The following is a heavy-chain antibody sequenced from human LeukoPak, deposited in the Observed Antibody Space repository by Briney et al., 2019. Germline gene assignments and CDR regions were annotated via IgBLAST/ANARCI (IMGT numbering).Heavy chain of an antibody. D-gene: IGHD4-17*01. CDR3: TRGPYAYSQY. CDR2: RNPDSGNA. CDR1: GYTFTSYD. J-gene: IGHJ1*01. V-gene: IGHV1-8*01. Sequence: ASVKVSCKASGYTFTSYDINWVWQGPGQGFEWMGWRNPDSGNAGYGQMFQGRITMTRDASISTAYMELSSLRSEDTAFYYCTRGPYAYSQYWGQGTLVTVSS.